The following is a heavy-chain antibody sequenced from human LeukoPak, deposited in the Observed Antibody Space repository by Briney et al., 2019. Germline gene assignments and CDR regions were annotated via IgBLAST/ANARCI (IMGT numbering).Heavy chain of an antibody. Sequence: SETLSLTCTVSGGSISSYYWSWIRQPPGKGLEWIGYIYYGGSTNYNPSLKSRVTISVDTSKNQFSLKLSSVTAADTAVYYCARDTGDYHFDYWGQGTLVTVSS. J-gene: IGHJ4*02. CDR1: GGSISSYY. CDR3: ARDTGDYHFDY. D-gene: IGHD4-17*01. CDR2: IYYGGST. V-gene: IGHV4-59*01.